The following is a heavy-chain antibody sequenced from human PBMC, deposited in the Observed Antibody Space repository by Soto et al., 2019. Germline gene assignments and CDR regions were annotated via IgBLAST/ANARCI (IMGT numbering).Heavy chain of an antibody. J-gene: IGHJ6*03. CDR1: GGSISSGGYY. CDR3: ASGYCSSPNCYDDYYYMDV. Sequence: QVQLQESGPGLVKPSQTLSLTCTVSGGSISSGGYYWNWIRQHPGKGLGWIGYIYSSGRTYYNPTLHGRVSISVDTSKNQFSLKLSSVTAADTAVYYCASGYCSSPNCYDDYYYMDVWGKGTTVTVSS. D-gene: IGHD2-2*03. V-gene: IGHV4-31*03. CDR2: IYSSGRT.